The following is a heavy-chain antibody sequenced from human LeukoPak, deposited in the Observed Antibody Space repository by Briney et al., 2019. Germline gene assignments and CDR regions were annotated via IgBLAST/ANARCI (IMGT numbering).Heavy chain of an antibody. D-gene: IGHD6-13*01. CDR1: GGSFSGYY. J-gene: IGHJ4*02. CDR3: AGSSSWYVGTLDY. V-gene: IGHV4-34*01. Sequence: SETLSLTCAVYGGSFSGYYWSWIRQPPGKGLEWIGEINHSGSTNYNPSLKSRVTISVDTSKNQFSLKLSSVTAADTALYYCAGSSSWYVGTLDYWGQGTLVTVSS. CDR2: INHSGST.